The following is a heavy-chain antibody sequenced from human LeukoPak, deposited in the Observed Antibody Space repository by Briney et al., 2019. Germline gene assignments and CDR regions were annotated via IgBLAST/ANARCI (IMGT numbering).Heavy chain of an antibody. CDR1: GFSFSSYD. CDR3: ARLRFGKIGSYYFEY. CDR2: ISPISTYI. V-gene: IGHV3-21*01. J-gene: IGHJ4*02. Sequence: GSLRLSCAASGFSFSSYDMNWVRQAPGKGLEWVSSISPISTYIFYADSLKGRFTISRDNAKNSVYLEMNSLRAEDTAVYYCARLRFGKIGSYYFEYWGQGTLVIVSS. D-gene: IGHD3-10*01.